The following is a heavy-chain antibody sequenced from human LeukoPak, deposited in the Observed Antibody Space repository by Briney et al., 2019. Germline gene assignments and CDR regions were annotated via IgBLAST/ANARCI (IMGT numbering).Heavy chain of an antibody. CDR2: IITNNGST. CDR3: ARGKVVTMVRGVIITYFDY. V-gene: IGHV1-46*01. D-gene: IGHD3-10*01. Sequence: GASVKVSCKASGYSFTSYFIHWVRQAPGQGLEWMGIIITNNGSTSYAQKFQGRVTMTSDTSTSTVYMELSSLRSEDTAVYYCARGKVVTMVRGVIITYFDYWGQGTLVTVSS. CDR1: GYSFTSYF. J-gene: IGHJ4*02.